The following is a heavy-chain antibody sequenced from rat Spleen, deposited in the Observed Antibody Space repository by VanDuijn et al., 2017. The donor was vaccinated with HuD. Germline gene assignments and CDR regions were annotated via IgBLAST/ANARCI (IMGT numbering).Heavy chain of an antibody. J-gene: IGHJ2*01. Sequence: EVQLQDSGPGLVKPSQSLSLTCSVTGSSIASGYGWNWIRKFPGNKLEWMGYINSAGTTIYSPSLKSRISITRDTSKNQFFLQVNSVTTDDTATYYCARSDGVHYFLPFADWGQGVMVSVSS. CDR1: GSSIASGYG. D-gene: IGHD1-12*02. V-gene: IGHV3-3*01. CDR2: INSAGTT. CDR3: ARSDGVHYFLPFAD.